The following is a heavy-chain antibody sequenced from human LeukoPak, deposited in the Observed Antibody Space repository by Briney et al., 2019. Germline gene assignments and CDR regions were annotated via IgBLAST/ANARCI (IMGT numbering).Heavy chain of an antibody. J-gene: IGHJ5*02. V-gene: IGHV4-39*07. CDR1: GGSMSNSTFY. Sequence: SETLSLTCTVSGGSMSNSTFYWGWIRQPPGKGLEWIGTIYYSGSTNYNPSLKSRVTISVDTSKNQFSLKLSSVTAADTAVYYCARERGFGELLSSHNWFDPWGQGTLVTVSS. CDR2: IYYSGST. D-gene: IGHD3-10*01. CDR3: ARERGFGELLSSHNWFDP.